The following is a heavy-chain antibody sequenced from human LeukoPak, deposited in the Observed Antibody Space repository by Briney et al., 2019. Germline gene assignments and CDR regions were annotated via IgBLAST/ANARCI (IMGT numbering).Heavy chain of an antibody. D-gene: IGHD3-22*01. CDR3: ARDGYYDSSGYSCFDY. J-gene: IGHJ4*02. V-gene: IGHV1-3*01. Sequence: ASLKVSCKASGDTFTTYAMHWVRQAPGQRLEWMGWLNAGNGNTEYSQKFQGRVTVTRDTSASTAYMELSSLRSEDTAVYYCARDGYYDSSGYSCFDYWGQGTLVTVSS. CDR2: LNAGNGNT. CDR1: GDTFTTYA.